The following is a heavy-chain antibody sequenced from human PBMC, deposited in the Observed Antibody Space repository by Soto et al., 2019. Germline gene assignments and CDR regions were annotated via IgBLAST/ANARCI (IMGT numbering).Heavy chain of an antibody. Sequence: ESGGGVVQPGRSLRLSCAASGFTFSSYGMHWVRQAPGKGLEWVAVIWYDGSNKYYADSVKGRFTISRDNSKNTLYLQMNSLRAEDTAVYYCARAVTVVSGMDVWGQGTTVTVSS. CDR1: GFTFSSYG. V-gene: IGHV3-33*01. J-gene: IGHJ6*02. CDR3: ARAVTVVSGMDV. CDR2: IWYDGSNK. D-gene: IGHD4-4*01.